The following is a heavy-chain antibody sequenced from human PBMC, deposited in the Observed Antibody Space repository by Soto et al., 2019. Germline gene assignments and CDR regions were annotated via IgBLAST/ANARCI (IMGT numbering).Heavy chain of an antibody. V-gene: IGHV6-1*01. J-gene: IGHJ6*02. CDR2: TYFRSKWYN. Sequence: PSQTLSLTCAISGDSVSSYSAAWNWIRQSPSRGLEWLGRTYFRSKWYNDYAVSVKSRITINPDTSKNQFSLQLNSVTPEDTAVYYCTRDDREKAAAVTRSPYYGMDVWGQGTTVTVSS. CDR3: TRDDREKAAAVTRSPYYGMDV. D-gene: IGHD6-13*01. CDR1: GDSVSSYSAA.